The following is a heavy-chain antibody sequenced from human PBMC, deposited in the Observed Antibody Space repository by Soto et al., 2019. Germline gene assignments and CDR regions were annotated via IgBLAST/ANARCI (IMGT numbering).Heavy chain of an antibody. CDR3: GGVGPLWSV. Sequence: GGSLRLSCAASGFTFIDYYMSWSRQAPWKGLEWVSYISSSGSTIYYADSVKGRFTISRDNAKNSLYLQMNSLRAEDTAVYYWGGVGPLWSVGGKGTTVTVSS. CDR1: GFTFIDYY. V-gene: IGHV3-11*01. D-gene: IGHD3-3*01. J-gene: IGHJ6*04. CDR2: ISSSGSTI.